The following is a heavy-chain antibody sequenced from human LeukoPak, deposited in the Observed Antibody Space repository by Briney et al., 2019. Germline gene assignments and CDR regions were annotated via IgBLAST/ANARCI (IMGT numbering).Heavy chain of an antibody. J-gene: IGHJ2*01. CDR3: ARAGVVPAAELDL. V-gene: IGHV4-4*07. Sequence: SETLSLTCTVSGGSISMYYWSWLRQPAGKGLEWIGRIYTSGSTNYNPSLKSRVTMPVDTSKNQFSLKLSSVTAADTAVYYCARAGVVPAAELDLWGRGTLVTVSS. CDR1: GGSISMYY. D-gene: IGHD2-2*01. CDR2: IYTSGST.